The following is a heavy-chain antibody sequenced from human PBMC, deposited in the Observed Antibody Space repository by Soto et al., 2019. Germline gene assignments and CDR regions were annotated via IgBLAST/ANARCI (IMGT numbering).Heavy chain of an antibody. V-gene: IGHV2-5*02. CDR1: GFSLSTSGVG. Sequence: SGPTLVNPTQTLTLTCTFAGFSLSTSGVGVGWIRQPPGKALEWLALIYWDDDKRYSPSLKSRLTITKDTSKNQVVLTMTNMDPVDTATYYCAHSSGIAAVWVSDWFDPWGQGTLVTVSS. CDR2: IYWDDDK. D-gene: IGHD6-13*01. CDR3: AHSSGIAAVWVSDWFDP. J-gene: IGHJ5*02.